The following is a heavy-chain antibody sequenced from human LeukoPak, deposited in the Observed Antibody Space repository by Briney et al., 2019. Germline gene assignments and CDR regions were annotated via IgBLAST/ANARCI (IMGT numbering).Heavy chain of an antibody. D-gene: IGHD6-6*01. CDR1: GYGFTDYY. CDR3: ARGWQINSSGGFVDP. Sequence: GASLQVSCQASGYGFTDYYVHWIRQAPGQGVEWMGWINPSSGATIYAQKFQGRVTMTRDTFTTTAYMEINSLVSDDTAVYYCARGWQINSSGGFVDPWGQGTLVAVSS. J-gene: IGHJ5*02. V-gene: IGHV1-2*02. CDR2: INPSSGAT.